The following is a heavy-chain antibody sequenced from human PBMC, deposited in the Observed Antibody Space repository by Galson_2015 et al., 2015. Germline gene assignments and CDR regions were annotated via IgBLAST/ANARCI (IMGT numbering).Heavy chain of an antibody. CDR3: AELGIAAALSHDAFDI. CDR2: IKQDGSEK. CDR1: GFTFSSYW. V-gene: IGHV3-7*02. J-gene: IGHJ3*02. Sequence: SLRLSCAASGFTFSSYWMSWVRQAPGKGLEWVANIKQDGSEKYYVDSVKGRFTISRDNAKNSLYLQMNSLRAEDTAVYYCAELGIAAALSHDAFDIWGRGTMVTVSS. D-gene: IGHD6-13*01.